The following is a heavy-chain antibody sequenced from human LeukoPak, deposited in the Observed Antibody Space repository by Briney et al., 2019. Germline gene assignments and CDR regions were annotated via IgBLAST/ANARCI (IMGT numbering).Heavy chain of an antibody. CDR1: GFTFSSYW. CDR3: AKEFLSEAVAYFDY. Sequence: GGSLRLSCAASGFTFSSYWMHWVRQAPGKGLVWVSRINSDGSATSYVDSVKGRFTISRDNSKNTLYLQMNSLRAEDTAVYYCAKEFLSEAVAYFDYWGQGTLVTVSS. J-gene: IGHJ4*02. D-gene: IGHD6-19*01. V-gene: IGHV3-74*01. CDR2: INSDGSAT.